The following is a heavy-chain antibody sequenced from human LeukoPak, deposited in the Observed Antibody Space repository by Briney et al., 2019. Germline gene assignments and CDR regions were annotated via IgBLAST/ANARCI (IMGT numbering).Heavy chain of an antibody. V-gene: IGHV4-59*01. D-gene: IGHD5-18*01. CDR3: ATNLPGYSYGYWVA. CDR2: MFYTGSG. CDR1: GGSISGFY. Sequence: SETLSLTCTVSGGSISGFYWSWIRQPPGKGLEWIGYMFYTGSGKYNPSLKSRVTISVDTSKRQISLKLTSVTAADTAVYYCATNLPGYSYGYWVAWGQGTLVTVSS. J-gene: IGHJ5*02.